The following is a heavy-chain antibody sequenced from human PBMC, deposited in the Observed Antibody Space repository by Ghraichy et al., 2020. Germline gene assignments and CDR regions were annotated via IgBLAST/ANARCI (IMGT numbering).Heavy chain of an antibody. Sequence: SETLSLTCTVSGYAISSGYYWGWIRQPPGKGLEWIGSIYHSGSTYYNPSLKSRVTISVDTSKNQFSLKLSSVTAADTAVYYCARGDTGYSYGSFDPWGQGTLVTVSS. CDR1: GYAISSGYY. CDR3: ARGDTGYSYGSFDP. CDR2: IYHSGST. J-gene: IGHJ5*02. V-gene: IGHV4-38-2*02. D-gene: IGHD5-18*01.